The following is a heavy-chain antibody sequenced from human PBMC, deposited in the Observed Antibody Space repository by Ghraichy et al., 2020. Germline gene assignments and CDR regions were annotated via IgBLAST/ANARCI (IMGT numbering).Heavy chain of an antibody. CDR2: ISDNGGST. D-gene: IGHD6-25*01. V-gene: IGHV3-64D*06. J-gene: IGHJ2*01. CDR3: VKGGDSGTGWFFDL. Sequence: ETLRLSCLASGFTFSSYGMQWVRQAPGKGLTYVSGISDNGGSTYYPDSMKGRFTVSRDNSKSTLYLQMSSLRAEDTALYYCVKGGDSGTGWFFDLWGRGTLVTVSS. CDR1: GFTFSSYG.